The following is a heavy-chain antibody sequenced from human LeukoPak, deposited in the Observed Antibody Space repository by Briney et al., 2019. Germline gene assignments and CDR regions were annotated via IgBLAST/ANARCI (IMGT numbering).Heavy chain of an antibody. Sequence: ASVKVSCKASRYTLTTYYMHWVRQAPGQGLEWMGWINPNSGGTNYAQKFQGRVTMTRDTSISTAYMELSRLRSDDTAVYYCAKVAAADYYYYYMDVWGKGTTVTISS. CDR2: INPNSGGT. CDR3: AKVAAADYYYYYMDV. CDR1: RYTLTTYY. J-gene: IGHJ6*03. V-gene: IGHV1-2*02. D-gene: IGHD6-13*01.